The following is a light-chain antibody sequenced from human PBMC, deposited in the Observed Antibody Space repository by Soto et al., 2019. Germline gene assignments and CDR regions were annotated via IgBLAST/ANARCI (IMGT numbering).Light chain of an antibody. J-gene: IGKJ4*01. Sequence: EIVLTQSPVTLSLSPGEGATLSCRASQSVVNYLAWYQLKPGQAPRLLIYDASKRATGIPARFSGSGYGTDFTLTVSGLEPEDFAVYYCQQRSNWPLTFGVGTQVELK. CDR1: QSVVNY. CDR2: DAS. V-gene: IGKV3-11*01. CDR3: QQRSNWPLT.